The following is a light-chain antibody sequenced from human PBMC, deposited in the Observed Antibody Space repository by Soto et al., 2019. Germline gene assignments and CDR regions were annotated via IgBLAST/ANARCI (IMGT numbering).Light chain of an antibody. Sequence: EVVFAHSPCTLSLSPGERTTLSFRASQTVRNNYLAWYQQKPGQAPTLLIYDASNRATGIPDRFSGSGSGTDYTLTITNLEPEDFAVYYCQQYGSSPITFGQGTRLEIK. CDR3: QQYGSSPIT. V-gene: IGKV3-20*01. J-gene: IGKJ5*01. CDR2: DAS. CDR1: QTVRNNY.